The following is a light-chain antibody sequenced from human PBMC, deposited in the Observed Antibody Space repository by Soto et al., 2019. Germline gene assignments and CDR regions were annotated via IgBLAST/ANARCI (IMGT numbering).Light chain of an antibody. J-gene: IGKJ4*02. V-gene: IGKV4-1*01. CDR1: QSVLYSSNNKNY. CDR3: QQDFSTPALR. Sequence: DIVMTQSPDSLAVSLGDRATINCKSSQSVLYSSNNKNYLAWYQQKPGQPPKLLIYWASTRESGVPDRFSGNGSGTDFTLTISNLQAEDVAVYSCQQDFSTPALRFGGGTKVEIK. CDR2: WAS.